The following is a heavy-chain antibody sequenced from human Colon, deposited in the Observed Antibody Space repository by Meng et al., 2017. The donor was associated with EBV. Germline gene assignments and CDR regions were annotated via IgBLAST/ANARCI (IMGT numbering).Heavy chain of an antibody. Sequence: QVHLQQWGARLVKPSETLSLTCAVYGGPSSNFYWSWIRQPPGKGLEWIGEMNQSGSTNYNPSLKSRVTISVDASKNQFSLKLSSVTAADTAVYYCARAWGYCSSGSCRTGWGQGTLVTVFS. J-gene: IGHJ4*02. CDR1: GGPSSNFY. CDR2: MNQSGST. CDR3: ARAWGYCSSGSCRTG. D-gene: IGHD2-15*01. V-gene: IGHV4-34*01.